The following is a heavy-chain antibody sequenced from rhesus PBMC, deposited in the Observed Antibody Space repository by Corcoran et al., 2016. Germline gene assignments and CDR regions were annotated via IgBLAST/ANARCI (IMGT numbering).Heavy chain of an antibody. V-gene: IGHV4-80*01. CDR2: IKGVTGST. D-gene: IGHD3-22*01. CDR1: SGSMGAQH. Sequence: QVQLRESGPGLVKPSETLSLTCSLSSGSMGAQHWSWFRQSPGRGLEWIGEIKGVTGSTNFTTSLSSRVAISRDASKNQFFLRLTSVTAADTAVFYCASSVYYGDSWGQGLLVTVSS. J-gene: IGHJ4*01. CDR3: ASSVYYGDS.